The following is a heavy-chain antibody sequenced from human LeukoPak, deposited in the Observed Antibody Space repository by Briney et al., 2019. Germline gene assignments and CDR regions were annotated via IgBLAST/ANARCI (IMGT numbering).Heavy chain of an antibody. Sequence: SETLSLTCTVSGGSISSYSWSWIRQPPGKGLEWIGYIYHSGSTYYNPSLKSRVTISVDRSKNQFSLKLSSVTAADTAVYYCARASGGGNDYWGQGTLVTVSS. J-gene: IGHJ4*02. CDR3: ARASGGGNDY. D-gene: IGHD3-10*01. V-gene: IGHV4-30-2*01. CDR2: IYHSGST. CDR1: GGSISSYS.